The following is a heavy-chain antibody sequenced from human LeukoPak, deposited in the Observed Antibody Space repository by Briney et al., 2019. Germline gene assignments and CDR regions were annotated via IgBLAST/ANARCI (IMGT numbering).Heavy chain of an antibody. D-gene: IGHD4-11*01. CDR1: GFTFSSYA. J-gene: IGHJ5*02. V-gene: IGHV3-23*01. CDR2: ISGTGGGT. CDR3: ARDPGTYSNQRGLGWFDP. Sequence: GGSLRLSCAASGFTFSSYAMNWVRQAPGKGLEWVSGISGTGGGTYYADSVKGRFTISRDNSKNTLYLQMNSLRAEDTAVYYCARDPGTYSNQRGLGWFDPWGQGTLVTVSS.